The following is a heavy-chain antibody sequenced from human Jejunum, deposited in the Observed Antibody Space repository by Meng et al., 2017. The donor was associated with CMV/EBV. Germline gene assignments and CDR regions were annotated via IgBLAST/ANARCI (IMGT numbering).Heavy chain of an antibody. V-gene: IGHV3-15*04. Sequence: LSCSDSGFNFSTFWMPWFRQAPGKGVEGVGRIDTYTDGGTTDYAAPVKDRFTISRDDSKNTLYLQMNNLKTEDTALYYCQGGYLGYWGQGTLVTVSS. J-gene: IGHJ4*02. CDR1: GFNFSTFW. CDR2: IDTYTDGGTT. CDR3: QGGYLGY. D-gene: IGHD3-16*01.